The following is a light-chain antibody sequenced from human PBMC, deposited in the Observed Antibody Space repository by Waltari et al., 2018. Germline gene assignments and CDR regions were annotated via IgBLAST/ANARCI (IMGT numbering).Light chain of an antibody. V-gene: IGLV2-14*01. CDR1: DSDVGAYDF. Sequence: QSALTQPASVSGSPGQSITISCSGTDSDVGAYDFVSWYQQHPGKAPHLVIYEVSNRPSGISNGLSAAKSRNTASLTIAGLQAEDEAEYYCSSYTTSSAPGVFGAGTRVTVL. CDR2: EVS. CDR3: SSYTTSSAPGV. J-gene: IGLJ1*01.